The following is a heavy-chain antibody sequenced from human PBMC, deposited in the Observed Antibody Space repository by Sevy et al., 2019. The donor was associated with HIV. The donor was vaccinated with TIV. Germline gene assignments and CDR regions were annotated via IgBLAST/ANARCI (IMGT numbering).Heavy chain of an antibody. V-gene: IGHV3-21*01. J-gene: IGHJ4*02. CDR3: ARPQYYYDSLDLHY. CDR2: ISSRSSYI. D-gene: IGHD3-22*01. Sequence: GGSLRLSCAASGFTFTNYDMNWVRQAPGKGLEWVSSISSRSSYINYADSVKGRFTISRDNAKNSLYLQMNSLRAEDTAVYYCARPQYYYDSLDLHYWGQGTLVTVSS. CDR1: GFTFTNYD.